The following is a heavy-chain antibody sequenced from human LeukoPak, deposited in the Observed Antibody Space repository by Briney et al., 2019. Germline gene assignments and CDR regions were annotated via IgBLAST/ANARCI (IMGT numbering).Heavy chain of an antibody. CDR1: GFTFTNYV. CDR2: IRTSVGST. Sequence: GGSLRLYCVASGFTFTNYVMTWVRQAPGKGLEWVSSIRTSVGSTFYADSVKGRFTISRDNSKNTLYLQLSSLRAEDTAVYYCAKVNPPRGGRSGWYETNDYWGQGTLVTVSS. V-gene: IGHV3-23*01. J-gene: IGHJ4*02. CDR3: AKVNPPRGGRSGWYETNDY. D-gene: IGHD6-19*01.